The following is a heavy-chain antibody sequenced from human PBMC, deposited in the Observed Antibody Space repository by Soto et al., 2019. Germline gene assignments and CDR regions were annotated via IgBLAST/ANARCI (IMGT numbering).Heavy chain of an antibody. CDR3: AREADFASSGYVLDY. CDR1: GFTFSWFI. Sequence: GGSLRLSCAGSGFTFSWFIMNWVRQSPGKGLEWVSSVTSSPSSMFYADSVKGRFTISRDDAKDSLFLQMNSLRADDTAVYYCAREADFASSGYVLDYWGLGTLVTVSS. J-gene: IGHJ4*02. D-gene: IGHD3-22*01. V-gene: IGHV3-21*01. CDR2: VTSSPSSM.